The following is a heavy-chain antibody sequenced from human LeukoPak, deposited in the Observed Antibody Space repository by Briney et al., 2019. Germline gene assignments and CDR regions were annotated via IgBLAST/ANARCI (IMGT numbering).Heavy chain of an antibody. CDR1: GGSISSYY. CDR2: IYYTGNS. J-gene: IGHJ4*02. CDR3: ARRYTNSWFFDY. Sequence: KSSETLSLTCTVSGGSISSYYWSWIRQPPGKGLEWLGYIYYTGNSNYNPSLESRVTMSLDTSTNQFSLRLSSVTAADTAVYYCARRYTNSWFFDYGGQGALVTVSS. D-gene: IGHD2-2*02. V-gene: IGHV4-59*08.